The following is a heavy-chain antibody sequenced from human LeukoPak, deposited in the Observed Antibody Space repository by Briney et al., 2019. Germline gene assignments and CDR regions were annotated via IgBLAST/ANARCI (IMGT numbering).Heavy chain of an antibody. CDR1: GGTFSSYA. CDR3: ARGEPFDY. D-gene: IGHD1-14*01. Sequence: ASVKVSCKASGGTFSSYAISWVRQAPGQGLEWMGRINPNSGGTNYAQKFQGRVTMTRDTSISTACMELSRLRSDDTAVYYCARGEPFDYWGQGTLVTVSS. CDR2: INPNSGGT. V-gene: IGHV1-2*06. J-gene: IGHJ4*02.